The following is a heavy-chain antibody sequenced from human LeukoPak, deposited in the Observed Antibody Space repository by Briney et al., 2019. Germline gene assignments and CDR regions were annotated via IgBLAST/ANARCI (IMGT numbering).Heavy chain of an antibody. CDR1: GFTFSSYS. D-gene: IGHD2-8*02. CDR3: ARDRTGFLDNGLDY. Sequence: GESLRLSCTASGFTFSSYSMNWVRQAPGKGLEWVSVISSDGSNSYYADSVKGRFTISRDNSKNTIYLQMSSLRLADTAVYYCARDRTGFLDNGLDYWGRGTLVTVSS. V-gene: IGHV3-30*03. CDR2: ISSDGSNS. J-gene: IGHJ4*02.